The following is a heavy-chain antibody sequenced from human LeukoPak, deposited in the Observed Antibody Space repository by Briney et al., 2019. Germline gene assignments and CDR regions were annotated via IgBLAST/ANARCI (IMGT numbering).Heavy chain of an antibody. CDR3: ARPREDTAMVGRYGMDV. J-gene: IGHJ6*02. CDR2: INPNSGGT. CDR1: GYTFTGYY. Sequence: ASVNVSCKASGYTFTGYYLHWVRQAPGQGLEWMGWINPNSGGTNYAQKFQGRVTMTRDTSISTAYMELSRLRSDDTAVYYCARPREDTAMVGRYGMDVWGQGTTVTVSS. D-gene: IGHD5-18*01. V-gene: IGHV1-2*02.